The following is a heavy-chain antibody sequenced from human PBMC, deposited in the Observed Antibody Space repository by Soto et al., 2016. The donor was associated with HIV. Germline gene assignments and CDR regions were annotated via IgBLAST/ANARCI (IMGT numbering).Heavy chain of an antibody. CDR2: IYSGGNT. CDR1: GFSVIDNY. D-gene: IGHD3-22*01. J-gene: IGHJ4*02. Sequence: EVQLVETGGGLIQPGGSLRLSCAASGFSVIDNYMNWVRQSPKKGLEWVSVIYSGGNTYYADSVKGRFTISRDTSKNSLYLQMNSLTVDDTAMYYCVRGIDSSGPDYVGQGTLVIVSS. CDR3: VRGIDSSGPDY. V-gene: IGHV3-53*02.